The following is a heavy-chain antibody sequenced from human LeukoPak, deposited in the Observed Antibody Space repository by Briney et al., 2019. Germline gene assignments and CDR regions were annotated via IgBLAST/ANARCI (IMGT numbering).Heavy chain of an antibody. V-gene: IGHV4-34*01. D-gene: IGHD1-7*01. J-gene: IGHJ5*02. CDR1: GGSFSGYY. Sequence: PETLSLTCPVYGGSFSGYYWSWIRQPPAKGLEWIGEINYRVSTNYNPSLKSRVTISVDTSKNQFSLELSSVTAADTAVYYWARHRSNNRNYEWFDPWGQGNLVTVSS. CDR2: INYRVST. CDR3: ARHRSNNRNYEWFDP.